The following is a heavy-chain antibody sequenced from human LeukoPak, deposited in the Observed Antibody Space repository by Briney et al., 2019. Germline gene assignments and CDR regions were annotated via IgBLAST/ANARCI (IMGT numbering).Heavy chain of an antibody. J-gene: IGHJ4*02. D-gene: IGHD3-16*02. Sequence: SETLSLTCTVSGYSISSGYYCGWIRQPPGKGLEWIGSIYHSGSTYYNPSLKSRVTISVDTSKNQFSLKLSSVTAADTAVYYCARGTIGIQRAARYNEFDYWGQGTLVTVSS. CDR1: GYSISSGYY. CDR2: IYHSGST. V-gene: IGHV4-38-2*02. CDR3: ARGTIGIQRAARYNEFDY.